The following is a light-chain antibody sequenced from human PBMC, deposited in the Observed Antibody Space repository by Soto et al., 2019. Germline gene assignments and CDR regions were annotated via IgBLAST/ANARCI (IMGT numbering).Light chain of an antibody. CDR1: QTVSSTY. Sequence: EIVLTQSPGTLSLSPGEGATLSCRASQTVSSTYLNWYQQKPDQTPRLLIYGASSRATGIPDRFSGSGSGTDFTITISRLEPEDFAVYYCQQYGSSPEFAFGPGTKVEFK. J-gene: IGKJ3*01. V-gene: IGKV3-20*01. CDR2: GAS. CDR3: QQYGSSPEFA.